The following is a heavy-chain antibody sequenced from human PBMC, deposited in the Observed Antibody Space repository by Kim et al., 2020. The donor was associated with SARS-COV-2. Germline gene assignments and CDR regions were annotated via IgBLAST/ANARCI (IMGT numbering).Heavy chain of an antibody. D-gene: IGHD3-10*01. CDR3: AKDHPSILLWFGEFGGAFDI. Sequence: GGSLRLSCAASGFTFSSYAMSWVRQAPGKGLEWVSAISGSGGSTYYADSVKGRFTISRDNSKNTLYLQMNSLRAEDTAVYYCAKDHPSILLWFGEFGGAFDIWGQGTMVTVSS. J-gene: IGHJ3*02. V-gene: IGHV3-23*01. CDR1: GFTFSSYA. CDR2: ISGSGGST.